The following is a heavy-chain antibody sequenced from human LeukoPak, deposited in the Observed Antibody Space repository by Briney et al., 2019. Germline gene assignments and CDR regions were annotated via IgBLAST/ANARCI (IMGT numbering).Heavy chain of an antibody. J-gene: IGHJ4*02. CDR3: ARARPGYSYGYSGGTCFDY. CDR2: INHSGST. D-gene: IGHD5-18*01. V-gene: IGHV4-34*01. Sequence: PSETLSLTCAVYGGSFSGYYWSWIRQPPGKGLEWIGEINHSGSTNYNPSLKSRVTISVDTSKNQSSLKLSSVTAADTAVYYCARARPGYSYGYSGGTCFDYWGQGTLVTVSS. CDR1: GGSFSGYY.